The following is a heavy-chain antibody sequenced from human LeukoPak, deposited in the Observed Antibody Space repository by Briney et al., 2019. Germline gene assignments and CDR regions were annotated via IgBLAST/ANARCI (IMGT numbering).Heavy chain of an antibody. D-gene: IGHD6-19*01. V-gene: IGHV3-21*01. CDR2: ISSSSSYI. CDR1: GFTFSSYG. J-gene: IGHJ3*02. Sequence: PGGSLRLSCAASGFTFSSYGMHWVRQAPGKGLEWVSSISSSSSYIYYADSVKGRFTISRDNAKNSLYLQMNSLRAEDTAVYYCARDSIAVAGKDAFDIWGQGTMVTVSS. CDR3: ARDSIAVAGKDAFDI.